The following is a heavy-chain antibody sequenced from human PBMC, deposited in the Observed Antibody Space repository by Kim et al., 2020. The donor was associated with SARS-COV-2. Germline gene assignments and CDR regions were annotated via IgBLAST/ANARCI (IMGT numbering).Heavy chain of an antibody. CDR3: ARSAAAGTARGDY. J-gene: IGHJ4*02. Sequence: YSPSFQGQVTISADKSISTAYLQWSSLKASDTAMYYCARSAAAGTARGDYWGQGTLVTVSS. V-gene: IGHV5-51*01. D-gene: IGHD6-13*01.